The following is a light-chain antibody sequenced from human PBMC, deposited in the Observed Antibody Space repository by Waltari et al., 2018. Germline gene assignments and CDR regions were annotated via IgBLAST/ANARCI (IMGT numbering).Light chain of an antibody. CDR3: QQSNSFPIT. V-gene: IGKV1-12*01. J-gene: IGKJ3*01. Sequence: DIQMTQSPSSVSASVGARVTITCRAIQDIGNRLAWYQQKPGKAPSMLIYATSSVQTGVPSRFSGSGSGTEFTLTISSLQPEDFATYNCQQSNSFPITFGPGTKVDIK. CDR1: QDIGNR. CDR2: ATS.